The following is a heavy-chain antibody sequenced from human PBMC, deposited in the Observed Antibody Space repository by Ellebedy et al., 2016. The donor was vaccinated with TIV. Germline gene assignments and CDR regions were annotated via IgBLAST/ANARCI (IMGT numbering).Heavy chain of an antibody. D-gene: IGHD2-2*01. J-gene: IGHJ6*02. Sequence: GESLKISCVASGFTFSNYGMHWVRQAPGKGLEWVAVIWYDGNNKYYADSVKGRFTISRDNSKNTLELQMNSLRAEDTAVYYCVRDMRDYYYYDMDVWGQGTTVTVSS. V-gene: IGHV3-33*01. CDR2: IWYDGNNK. CDR1: GFTFSNYG. CDR3: VRDMRDYYYYDMDV.